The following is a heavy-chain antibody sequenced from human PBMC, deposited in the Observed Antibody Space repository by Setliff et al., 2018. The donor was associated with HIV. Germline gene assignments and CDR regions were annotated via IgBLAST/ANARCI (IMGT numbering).Heavy chain of an antibody. D-gene: IGHD2-15*01. V-gene: IGHV3-7*03. CDR1: GFTFGSYW. CDR2: IKGDGSKT. J-gene: IGHJ4*02. CDR3: VSTPGVFYFDF. Sequence: PGGSLRLSCAAAGFTFGSYWMSWVRQAPGQGLEYVAHIKGDGSKTKYVDSVRGRSTISRDNAKKSLHLQMNSLRAEDTAVYYCVSTPGVFYFDFWGQGTPVTVSS.